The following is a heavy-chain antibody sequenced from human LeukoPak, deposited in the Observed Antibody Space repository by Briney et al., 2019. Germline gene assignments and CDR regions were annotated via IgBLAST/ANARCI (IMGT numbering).Heavy chain of an antibody. CDR3: ASYVGGTTGFDS. Sequence: GGSLRLSCAASGFTFSTYWMSWVRQAPARGLEWVANIKEDGSVKFYVDSVKGRFTISRDNAKNSLYLQMSSLRAEDTALYYCASYVGGTTGFDSWGQGTLVTVSS. D-gene: IGHD1-26*01. CDR1: GFTFSTYW. V-gene: IGHV3-7*05. J-gene: IGHJ4*02. CDR2: IKEDGSVK.